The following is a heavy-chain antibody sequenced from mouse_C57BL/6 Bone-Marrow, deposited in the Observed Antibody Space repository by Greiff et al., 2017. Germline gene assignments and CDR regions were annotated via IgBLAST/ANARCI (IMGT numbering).Heavy chain of an antibody. CDR3: ARRNWDGGFAY. V-gene: IGHV5-15*01. CDR2: ISNLAYSI. D-gene: IGHD4-1*01. Sequence: EVMLVESGGGLVQPGGSLKLSCAASGFTFSDYGMAWVRQAPRKGPEWVAFISNLAYSIYYADTVTGRFTISRENAKNTLYLEMSSLRSEDTAMYYCARRNWDGGFAYWGQGTLVTVSA. J-gene: IGHJ3*01. CDR1: GFTFSDYG.